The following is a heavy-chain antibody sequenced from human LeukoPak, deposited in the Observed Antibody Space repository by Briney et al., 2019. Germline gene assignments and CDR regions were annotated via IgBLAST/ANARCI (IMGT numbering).Heavy chain of an antibody. Sequence: GGSLRLSCAASGFTFSDYYMSWIRQAPGKGLEWVSYISSSGSTIYYADSVKGRFTISRDNSKNTLYLQMNSLRAEDTAVYYCAKDKAYGAGTVDYWGQGTLVTVSS. CDR1: GFTFSDYY. J-gene: IGHJ4*02. V-gene: IGHV3-11*04. CDR2: ISSSGSTI. D-gene: IGHD6-13*01. CDR3: AKDKAYGAGTVDY.